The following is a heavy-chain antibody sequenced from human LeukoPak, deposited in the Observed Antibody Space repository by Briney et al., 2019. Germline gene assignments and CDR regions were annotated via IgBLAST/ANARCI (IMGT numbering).Heavy chain of an antibody. CDR2: ITFDRINA. J-gene: IGHJ5*02. CDR3: ARDLAVDTAMVKNCFDP. Sequence: GGSLRLSCAASGFTFSSHGMHWVRQAPGKGLEWVAVITFDRINAFYTDSVKGRFTISRDNSKNTLYLQMDSLRAEDTAVYYCARDLAVDTAMVKNCFDPWGQGTLVTVSS. CDR1: GFTFSSHG. V-gene: IGHV3-30*03. D-gene: IGHD5-18*01.